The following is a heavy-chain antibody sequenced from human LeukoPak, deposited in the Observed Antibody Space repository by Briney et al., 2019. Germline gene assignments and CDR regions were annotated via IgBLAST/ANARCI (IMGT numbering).Heavy chain of an antibody. J-gene: IGHJ4*02. Sequence: TSETLSLTCAVYGGSFSGYYWSWIRQPPGKGLEWIGYIYYSGSTNYNPSLKSRVTISVDTSKNQFSLKLTSVTAADTAVYYCARGGGSGYSYGWGQGTLVTVSS. V-gene: IGHV4-59*01. CDR3: ARGGGSGYSYG. CDR2: IYYSGST. D-gene: IGHD5-18*01. CDR1: GGSFSGYY.